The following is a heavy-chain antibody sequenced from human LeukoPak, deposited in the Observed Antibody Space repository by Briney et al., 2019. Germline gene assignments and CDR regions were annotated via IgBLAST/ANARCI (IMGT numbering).Heavy chain of an antibody. V-gene: IGHV3-66*02. CDR3: ARVGSGSYFDY. D-gene: IGHD1-26*01. CDR2: IYSGGST. Sequence: GGSLRLSCAASGFTFSSYAMSWVRQAPGKGLEWVSVIYSGGSTYYADSVKGRFTISRDNSKNTLYLQMNSLRAEDTAVYYCARVGSGSYFDYWGQGTLVTVSS. CDR1: GFTFSSYA. J-gene: IGHJ4*02.